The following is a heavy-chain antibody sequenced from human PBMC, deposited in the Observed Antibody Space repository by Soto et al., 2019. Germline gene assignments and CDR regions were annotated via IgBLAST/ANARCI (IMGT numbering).Heavy chain of an antibody. CDR1: GGSISSYY. V-gene: IGHV4-59*08. D-gene: IGHD2-2*01. CDR2: IYYSGST. CDR3: ARKNSLGYCSSTSCPMGFDP. Sequence: SETLSLTCTVSGGSISSYYWSWIRQPPGKGLEWIGYIYYSGSTNYNPSLKSRVTISVDTSKNQFSLKLSSVTAADTAVYYCARKNSLGYCSSTSCPMGFDPWGQGTLVTVSS. J-gene: IGHJ5*02.